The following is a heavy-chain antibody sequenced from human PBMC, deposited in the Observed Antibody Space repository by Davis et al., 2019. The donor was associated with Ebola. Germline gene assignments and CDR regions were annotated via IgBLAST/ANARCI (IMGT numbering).Heavy chain of an antibody. CDR3: ARARRSGYDSVY. CDR1: GGSVSSGSYY. V-gene: IGHV4-61*01. D-gene: IGHD5-12*01. Sequence: SETLSLTCTVSGGSVSSGSYYWSWIRQPPEKGLEWVGYIYYSGSTNCNPSLKSRVTISVDTSKNQFSLKLSSVTAADTAVYYCARARRSGYDSVYWGQGTLVTVSS. J-gene: IGHJ4*02. CDR2: IYYSGST.